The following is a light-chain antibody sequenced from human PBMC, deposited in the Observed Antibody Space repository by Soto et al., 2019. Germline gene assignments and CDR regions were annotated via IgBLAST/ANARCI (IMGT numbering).Light chain of an antibody. Sequence: DIVMTQSPLSLPVTPGEPASISCRSSQSLLHTNGNNDLDWFLQRPGQSPQLLIYSGSTRASGVPDRFRGSGSGTDFTLKISRVEAEDVGVYYCMQTLETPRTFGQGPKLEIK. CDR3: MQTLETPRT. CDR2: SGS. V-gene: IGKV2-28*01. CDR1: QSLLHTNGNND. J-gene: IGKJ2*01.